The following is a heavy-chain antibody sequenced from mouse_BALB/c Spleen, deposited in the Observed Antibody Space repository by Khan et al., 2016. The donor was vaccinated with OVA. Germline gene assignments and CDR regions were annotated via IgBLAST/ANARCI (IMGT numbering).Heavy chain of an antibody. CDR3: ARGGYASFAY. CDR1: GYTFTSYV. D-gene: IGHD2-2*01. Sequence: VQLQQSGPELVKPGASVKMSCKASGYTFTSYVMYWVSQKPGQGLEWIGYINPYNDDTKYNEKFKGKATLTSDKSSSTAYMDLSSLTSEDSAVYCGARGGYASFAYWGQGTRVTVSA. J-gene: IGHJ3*01. CDR2: INPYNDDT. V-gene: IGHV1S136*01.